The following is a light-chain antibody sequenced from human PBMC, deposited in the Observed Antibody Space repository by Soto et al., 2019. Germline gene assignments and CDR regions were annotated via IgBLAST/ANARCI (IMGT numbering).Light chain of an antibody. CDR2: DAF. Sequence: EIVLAQTPFSLTVSRRLRVSLACGASQSVSRYLAWYPQKPDQAPRLLIYDAFNRATGIPARFSGSGSGTDFTLTISSLQPEDFATYYCQQLNSYPLTFGPGTKVDNK. V-gene: IGKV3-11*01. J-gene: IGKJ3*01. CDR1: QSVSRY. CDR3: QQLNSYPLT.